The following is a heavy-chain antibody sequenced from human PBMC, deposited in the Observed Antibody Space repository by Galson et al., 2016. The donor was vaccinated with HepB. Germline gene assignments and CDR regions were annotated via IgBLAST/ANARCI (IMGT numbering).Heavy chain of an antibody. CDR3: GRTYLAI. CDR1: GFVFSDYY. D-gene: IGHD2-21*01. CDR2: ISNNGRST. Sequence: SLRLSCAASGFVFSDYYMNWIRQAPGKGLEWISYISNNGRSTDYADSVKGRFTISRANANNVLYLEINSLRAEDTAMYYCGRTYLAIWGRGTQVTVSS. J-gene: IGHJ4*02. V-gene: IGHV3-11*01.